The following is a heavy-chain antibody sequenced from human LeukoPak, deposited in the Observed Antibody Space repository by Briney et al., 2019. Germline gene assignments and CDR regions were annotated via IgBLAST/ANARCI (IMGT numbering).Heavy chain of an antibody. J-gene: IGHJ4*02. CDR2: INPNSGGT. Sequence: ASVNVSCKASGYTFTGYYMHWVRQAPGQGLEWMGWINPNSGGTNYAQKFQGRVTMTRDTSISTAYMELSRLRSDDTAVFYCARAPPRMTNPLGSWGQGTLVTVSS. D-gene: IGHD4-11*01. V-gene: IGHV1-2*02. CDR1: GYTFTGYY. CDR3: ARAPPRMTNPLGS.